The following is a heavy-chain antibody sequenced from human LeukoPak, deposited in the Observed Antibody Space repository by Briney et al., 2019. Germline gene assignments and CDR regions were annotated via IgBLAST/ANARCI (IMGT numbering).Heavy chain of an antibody. D-gene: IGHD6-19*01. V-gene: IGHV3-30-3*01. J-gene: IGHJ4*02. Sequence: GGSLRFSCAGSGFTYNSYAMHWVRQAPGNGVDRVPVISYDGSNKSYAHTVKGQFTISRDNSKNTLYLQMNSLRAEDTAVYYCARADSGWYEEDYFDYWGQGTLVTVSS. CDR2: ISYDGSNK. CDR1: GFTYNSYA. CDR3: ARADSGWYEEDYFDY.